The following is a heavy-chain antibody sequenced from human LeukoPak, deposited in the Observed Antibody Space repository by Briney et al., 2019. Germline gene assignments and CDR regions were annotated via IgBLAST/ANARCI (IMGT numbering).Heavy chain of an antibody. CDR1: GYTFTSYY. J-gene: IGHJ4*02. CDR3: ARGVVRFGELHHPFDY. Sequence: GASVKVSCKASGYTFTSYYMHWVRQAPGQGLEWMGIINPSGGSTSYAQKFQGRVTMTRDTSTSTVYMELSSLRSEDTAVYYCARGVVRFGELHHPFDYWGQGTLVTVSS. CDR2: INPSGGST. V-gene: IGHV1-46*01. D-gene: IGHD3-10*01.